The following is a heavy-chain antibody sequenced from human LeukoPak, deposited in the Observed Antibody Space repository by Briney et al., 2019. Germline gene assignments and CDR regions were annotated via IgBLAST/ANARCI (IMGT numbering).Heavy chain of an antibody. CDR3: ARFHGGPSGWYVLWYFDL. V-gene: IGHV4-4*09. CDR1: GGSVSSYY. D-gene: IGHD6-19*01. CDR2: IYSSENT. Sequence: SSETLSLTCTVSGGSVSSYYWSRIRQPPGKGLEWIGYIYSSENTKYNSSLESRVTMSVDTSKNQFFLKLSSVTAADTAVYYCARFHGGPSGWYVLWYFDLWGRGTLVTVSS. J-gene: IGHJ2*01.